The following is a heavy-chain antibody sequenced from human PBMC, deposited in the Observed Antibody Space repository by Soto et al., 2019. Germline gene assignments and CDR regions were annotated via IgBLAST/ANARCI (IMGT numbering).Heavy chain of an antibody. CDR3: ARDKGYGDYGGYYYGMDV. V-gene: IGHV3-30-3*01. D-gene: IGHD4-17*01. Sequence: GGSLRLSCAASGFTFSSYAMHWVRQAPGKGLEWVAVISYDGSNKYYADSVKGRFTISRDNSKNTLYLQMNSLRAEDTAVYYCARDKGYGDYGGYYYGMDVWGQGTTVTVSS. CDR2: ISYDGSNK. J-gene: IGHJ6*02. CDR1: GFTFSSYA.